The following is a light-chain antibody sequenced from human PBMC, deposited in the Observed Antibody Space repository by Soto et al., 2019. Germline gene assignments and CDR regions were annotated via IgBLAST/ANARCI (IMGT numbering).Light chain of an antibody. Sequence: EVVLTQSPGTLFLSPGERATLSCRASRTIKSRSLAWYQQKPGQAPRRLIYGTSGRPTNIPDRFSASGSGTDFTLTISRLEPEDFAVYYCQQYGHSPLTFGGGTKVDI. CDR2: GTS. V-gene: IGKV3-20*01. CDR3: QQYGHSPLT. J-gene: IGKJ4*01. CDR1: RTIKSRS.